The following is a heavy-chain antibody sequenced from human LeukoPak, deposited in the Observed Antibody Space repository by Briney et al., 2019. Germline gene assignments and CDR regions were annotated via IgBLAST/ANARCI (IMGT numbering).Heavy chain of an antibody. Sequence: SVKVSCKASGYTFTSYYMHWVRQALGQGPEWLGIINPNAGTTSYAQKFQGRVTMTRDTSTGTVYMELNSLRSEDTAMYYCARDYYYDASGYFDNWGQGTLVTVSP. J-gene: IGHJ4*02. CDR1: GYTFTSYY. CDR2: INPNAGTT. V-gene: IGHV1-46*01. D-gene: IGHD3-22*01. CDR3: ARDYYYDASGYFDN.